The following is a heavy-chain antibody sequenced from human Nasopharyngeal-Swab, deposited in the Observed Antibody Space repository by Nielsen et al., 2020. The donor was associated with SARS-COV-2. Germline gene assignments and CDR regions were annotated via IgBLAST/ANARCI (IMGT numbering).Heavy chain of an antibody. CDR1: GFTFSSYG. J-gene: IGHJ3*02. CDR2: ISYDGSNK. D-gene: IGHD3-16*01. Sequence: GESLKISCAASGFTFSSYGMHWVRQAPGKGLEWVAVISYDGSNKYYADSVKGRFTISRDNSKNTLYLQMNSLRAEDTAVYYCAKIGGDSTELRAFDIWGQGTMVTASS. CDR3: AKIGGDSTELRAFDI. V-gene: IGHV3-30*18.